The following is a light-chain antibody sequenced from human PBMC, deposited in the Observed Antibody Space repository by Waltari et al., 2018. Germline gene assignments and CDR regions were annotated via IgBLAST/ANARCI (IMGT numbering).Light chain of an antibody. CDR3: PQYFVFPYT. CDR1: QGMLNS. Sequence: DIQMTQSPSSLSASVGDTVTITCRTSQGMLNSLAWYQQKSGKAPKVLLSTASRLQSGGPSRFSGSGSGTLYTLTISSLQPEDFATYYCPQYFVFPYTFGQGTKLEI. CDR2: TAS. J-gene: IGKJ2*01. V-gene: IGKV1-NL1*01.